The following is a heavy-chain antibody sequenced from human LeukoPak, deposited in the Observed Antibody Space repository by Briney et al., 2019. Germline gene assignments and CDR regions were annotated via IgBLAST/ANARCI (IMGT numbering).Heavy chain of an antibody. CDR2: INPSGGST. CDR1: GYTFTSYY. CDR3: ARDGSPYYYDSSGPIDY. V-gene: IGHV1-46*01. D-gene: IGHD3-22*01. Sequence: ASVKVSCKASGYTFTSYYMHWVRQAPGQGLEWMGIINPSGGSTSYAQKFQGRVTMTRDMSTSTVYMELNSLRSEDTAVYYCARDGSPYYYDSSGPIDYWGQGTLVTVSS. J-gene: IGHJ4*02.